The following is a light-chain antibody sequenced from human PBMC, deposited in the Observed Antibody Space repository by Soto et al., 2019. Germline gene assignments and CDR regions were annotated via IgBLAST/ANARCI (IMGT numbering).Light chain of an antibody. CDR1: QSISDK. V-gene: IGKV3-15*01. CDR3: QQYKSWPYT. CDR2: GAS. Sequence: EVVLTQSPGTLSVSPGERVTLSCRASQSISDKSAWYQQKPGQAPRLLMFGASTRATGIPARFSGSGSGTDFTLTITGLQSEDFAVYYCQQYKSWPYTFGQGTKVDIK. J-gene: IGKJ2*01.